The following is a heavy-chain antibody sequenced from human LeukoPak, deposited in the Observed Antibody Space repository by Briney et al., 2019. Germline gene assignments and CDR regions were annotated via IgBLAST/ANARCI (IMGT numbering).Heavy chain of an antibody. CDR2: IYYSGST. CDR1: GGSISSISSNNYH. D-gene: IGHD4-23*01. Sequence: PSEILSLTCIVSGGSISSISSNNYHWGWIRQPPGKGLEWIGSIYYSGSTYYNPSLKSRVTISVDTSKNQFSLKLSSVTAADTALYYCAREMGVVTAHGIDVWGQGTTVTVSS. CDR3: AREMGVVTAHGIDV. J-gene: IGHJ6*02. V-gene: IGHV4-39*02.